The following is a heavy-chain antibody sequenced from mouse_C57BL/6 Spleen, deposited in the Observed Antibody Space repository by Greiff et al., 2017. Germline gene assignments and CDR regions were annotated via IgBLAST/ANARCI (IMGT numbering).Heavy chain of an antibody. D-gene: IGHD2-14*01. CDR2: ISDGGSYT. J-gene: IGHJ3*01. Sequence: EVMLVESGGGLVKPGGSLQFSCAASGFTFSSYAMSWVRQTPEKRLEWVATISDGGSYTYYPDNVKGRFTISRDTDKNNLYLQISHLKSEDTAMYYCEIGREAWFAYWGQGTLVSVSA. CDR3: EIGREAWFAY. V-gene: IGHV5-4*03. CDR1: GFTFSSYA.